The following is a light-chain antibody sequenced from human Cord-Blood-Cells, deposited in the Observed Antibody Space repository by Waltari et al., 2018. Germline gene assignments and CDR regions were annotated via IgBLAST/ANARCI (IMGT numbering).Light chain of an antibody. Sequence: DILLPQSPGTLSLSPGERAHLPCRASQSVSSSYLAWYQQKPGQAPRLLIYGASSRATGIPDRFSGRGSGRDFTLTISRLEPEDFAVYYCQQYGSSPPTFGQGTRLEIK. J-gene: IGKJ5*01. CDR1: QSVSSSY. V-gene: IGKV3-20*01. CDR3: QQYGSSPPT. CDR2: GAS.